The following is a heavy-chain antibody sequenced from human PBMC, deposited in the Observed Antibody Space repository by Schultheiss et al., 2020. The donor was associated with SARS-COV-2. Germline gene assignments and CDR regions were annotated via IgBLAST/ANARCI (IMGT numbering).Heavy chain of an antibody. D-gene: IGHD2-2*02. CDR2: INPNSGGT. Sequence: ASVKVSCKASGYTFTGYYMHWVRQAPGQGLEWMGWINPNSGGTQYAQKFQGWLTLTTDTSTSTVYMELRSLGSDDTAVYYCARQGNPGGVGRGVPAAIYMDVWGQGTTVTVSS. J-gene: IGHJ6*02. V-gene: IGHV1-2*04. CDR1: GYTFTGYY. CDR3: ARQGNPGGVGRGVPAAIYMDV.